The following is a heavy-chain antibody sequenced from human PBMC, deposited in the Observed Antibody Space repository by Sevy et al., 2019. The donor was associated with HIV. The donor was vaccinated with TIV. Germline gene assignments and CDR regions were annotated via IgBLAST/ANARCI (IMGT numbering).Heavy chain of an antibody. Sequence: GGSLRLSCAASGFTFYNYDMHWVRQAPGKGLEWVTFIRYDGINEYYADSVKGRFVISRDNPKNTLYLQMNTVRAEDTAVYYCAKESSITDRRGIDYWGQGTLVTVSS. CDR3: AKESSITDRRGIDY. J-gene: IGHJ4*02. D-gene: IGHD6-6*01. V-gene: IGHV3-30*02. CDR2: IRYDGINE. CDR1: GFTFYNYD.